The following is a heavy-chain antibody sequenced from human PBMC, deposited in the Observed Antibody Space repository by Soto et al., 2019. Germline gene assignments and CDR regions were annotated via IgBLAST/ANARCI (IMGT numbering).Heavy chain of an antibody. CDR2: IYSGGST. CDR3: ARDRYYYDSSGYDYYGMDV. V-gene: IGHV3-53*01. J-gene: IGHJ6*02. CDR1: GFTVSSNY. Sequence: ESGGGLIQPGGSLRLSCAASGFTVSSNYMSWVRQAPGKGLEWVSVIYSGGSTYYADSVKGRFTISRDNSKNTLYLQMNSLRAEDTAVYYCARDRYYYDSSGYDYYGMDVWGQGTTVTVSS. D-gene: IGHD3-22*01.